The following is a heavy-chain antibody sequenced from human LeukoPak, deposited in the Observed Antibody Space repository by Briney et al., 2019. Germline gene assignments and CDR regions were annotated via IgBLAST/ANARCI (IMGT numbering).Heavy chain of an antibody. J-gene: IGHJ3*02. D-gene: IGHD4-17*01. CDR2: ISSSSSYI. V-gene: IGHV3-21*01. CDR1: GFTFSSYS. Sequence: GGSLRLSCAAPGFTFSSYSMNWVRQAPGKGLEWVSSISSSSSYIYYAGSVKGRFTISRDNAKNSLYLQMNSLRAEDTAVYYCARVGDYHAFDIWGQGTMVTVSS. CDR3: ARVGDYHAFDI.